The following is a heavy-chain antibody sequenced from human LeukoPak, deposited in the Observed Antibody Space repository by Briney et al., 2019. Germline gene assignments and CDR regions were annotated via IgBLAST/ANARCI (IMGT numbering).Heavy chain of an antibody. CDR2: IYSVGST. J-gene: IGHJ3*02. D-gene: IGHD4-11*01. CDR3: ARVPRIQLGDDI. CDR1: CGSIGSGDYC. Sequence: QTLALASPVSCGSIGSGDYCWSWIRQPPGKGLECIGYIYSVGSTCSSKMRQRAVTISVATSQNQISLKLSSVTAADTAVYYCARVPRIQLGDDIWGQGTLFT. V-gene: IGHV4-30-4*01.